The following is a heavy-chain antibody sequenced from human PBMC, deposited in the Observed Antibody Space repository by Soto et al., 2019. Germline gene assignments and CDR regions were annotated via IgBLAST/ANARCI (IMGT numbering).Heavy chain of an antibody. CDR1: GYTLTELS. J-gene: IGHJ4*02. CDR2: FDPEDGET. Sequence: QVQLVQSGAEVKKPGASVKVSCKVSGYTLTELSMHWVRQAPGKGLEWMGGFDPEDGETIYAQKFQGRVTMTEDTXTXTAYMELSSLRSEDTAVYYCATVAAYDSSGWVGFDYWGQGTLVTVSS. D-gene: IGHD3-22*01. CDR3: ATVAAYDSSGWVGFDY. V-gene: IGHV1-24*01.